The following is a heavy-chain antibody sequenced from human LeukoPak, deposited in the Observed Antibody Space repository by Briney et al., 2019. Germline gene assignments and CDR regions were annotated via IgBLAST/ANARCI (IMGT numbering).Heavy chain of an antibody. CDR2: IYSGGST. D-gene: IGHD4-17*01. CDR1: GFTFSSYA. Sequence: GGSLRLSCAASGFTFSSYAMSWVRQAPGKGLEWVSVIYSGGSTYYADSVKGRFTISRDNSKNTLYLQMNSLRAEDTAVYYCARDRRLRRSYGMDVWGQGTTVTVSS. V-gene: IGHV3-66*01. CDR3: ARDRRLRRSYGMDV. J-gene: IGHJ6*02.